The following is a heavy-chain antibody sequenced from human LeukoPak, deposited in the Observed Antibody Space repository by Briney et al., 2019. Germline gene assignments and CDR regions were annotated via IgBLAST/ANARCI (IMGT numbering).Heavy chain of an antibody. V-gene: IGHV3-64*01. J-gene: IGHJ4*02. Sequence: PGGSLRLSCAASGFTFSSYAMHWVRQAPGKGLEYVSAISSNGGSTYYANSVKGRFTISRDNSKNTLYLQMGSLRAEDMAVYYCAREIQLPDYHWGTYDYWGQGTLVTVSS. CDR3: AREIQLPDYHWGTYDY. CDR1: GFTFSSYA. D-gene: IGHD3-16*01. CDR2: ISSNGGST.